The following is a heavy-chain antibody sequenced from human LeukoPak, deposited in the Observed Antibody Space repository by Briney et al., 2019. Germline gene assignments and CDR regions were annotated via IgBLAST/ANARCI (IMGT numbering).Heavy chain of an antibody. CDR1: GFTFSDSY. J-gene: IGHJ5*02. CDR2: ISSTSSHT. V-gene: IGHV3-11*05. Sequence: PGGSQRLSCAASGFTFSDSYMSWIRQAAGKGLEWISYISSTSSHTNYADSVKGRFTISRDNAKRSLYLRMNSLRAEDTAVYYCARGSARWFDPWGQGTLVTVSS. CDR3: ARGSARWFDP.